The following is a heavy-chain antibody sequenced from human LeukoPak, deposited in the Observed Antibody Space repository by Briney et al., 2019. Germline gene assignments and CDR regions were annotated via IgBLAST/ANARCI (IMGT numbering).Heavy chain of an antibody. CDR3: ARGGYCSGGSCYYAFDI. V-gene: IGHV1-8*01. CDR2: MNPNSGNT. CDR1: GYTFTSYD. J-gene: IGHJ3*02. D-gene: IGHD2-15*01. Sequence: GASVKVSCKASGYTFTSYDINWVRQATGQGLEWMGWMNPNSGNTGYARKFQGRVTMTRNTSISTAYVELSSLRSEDTAVYYCARGGYCSGGSCYYAFDIWGQGTMVTVSS.